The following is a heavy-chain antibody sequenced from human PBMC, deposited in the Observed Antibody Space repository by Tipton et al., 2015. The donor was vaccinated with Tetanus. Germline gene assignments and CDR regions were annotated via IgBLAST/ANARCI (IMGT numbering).Heavy chain of an antibody. D-gene: IGHD3-9*01. CDR3: ARRGGDFLTGYYDS. CDR1: GFTFKSYT. Sequence: SLRLSCAASGFTFKSYTLNWVRQAPGKGLEWVSSINSRSSSIYYSDSVKGRFTVSRDNAENSVYLQLNSLRAEDTAVYYCARRGGDFLTGYYDSWGQGTLVTVSS. CDR2: INSRSSSI. V-gene: IGHV3-21*01. J-gene: IGHJ4*02.